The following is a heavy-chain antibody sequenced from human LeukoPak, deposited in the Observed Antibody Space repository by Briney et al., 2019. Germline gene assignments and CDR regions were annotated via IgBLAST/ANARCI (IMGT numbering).Heavy chain of an antibody. CDR1: GYTFTSYG. Sequence: GASVKVSCKASGYTFTSYGISWVRQAPGQGLEWMGAINAYNGNTNYAQKLQGRVTMTADTSTSTVYMELMSLTSDDTAVYFCARDSPYCSTVSCYLRFDPWGQGTLVTVSS. J-gene: IGHJ5*02. CDR2: INAYNGNT. CDR3: ARDSPYCSTVSCYLRFDP. V-gene: IGHV1-18*01. D-gene: IGHD2-2*01.